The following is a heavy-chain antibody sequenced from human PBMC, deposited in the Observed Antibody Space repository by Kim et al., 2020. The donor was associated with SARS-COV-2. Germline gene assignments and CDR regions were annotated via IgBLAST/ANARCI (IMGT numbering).Heavy chain of an antibody. J-gene: IGHJ4*02. Sequence: SETLSLTCTVSGGSISSGGYYWSWIRQHPGKGLEWIGYIYYSGSTYYNPSLKSRVTISVDTSKNQFSLKLSSVTAADTAVYYCARGYTAMVYRFDYWGQGTLVTVSS. D-gene: IGHD5-18*01. CDR2: IYYSGST. V-gene: IGHV4-31*03. CDR3: ARGYTAMVYRFDY. CDR1: GGSISSGGYY.